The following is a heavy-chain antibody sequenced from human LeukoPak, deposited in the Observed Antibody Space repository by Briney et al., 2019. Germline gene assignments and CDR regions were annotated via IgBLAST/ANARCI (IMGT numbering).Heavy chain of an antibody. Sequence: ASVKVSCKASGYTFTGYYMHWVRQAPGQGLEWMGWINPNSGGTNYAQKFQGRVTMTRDTSISTAYMELSRLRSDDTGVYYCASPAAGREYYFDYWGQGTLVTVSS. V-gene: IGHV1-2*02. D-gene: IGHD6-13*01. J-gene: IGHJ4*02. CDR3: ASPAAGREYYFDY. CDR1: GYTFTGYY. CDR2: INPNSGGT.